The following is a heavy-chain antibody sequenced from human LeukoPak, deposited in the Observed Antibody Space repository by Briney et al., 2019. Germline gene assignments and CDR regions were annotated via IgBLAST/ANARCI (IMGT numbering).Heavy chain of an antibody. V-gene: IGHV4-39*07. D-gene: IGHD6-13*01. J-gene: IGHJ3*02. CDR1: GGSISSNGHY. CDR3: AREDFIAAKHAFDI. Sequence: PSETLSLTCTVSGGSISSNGHYWGWIRQPPGKGLEWIGHIYHSGSTYYNASLKSRVTISVDTSKNQFSLKLSSVTAADTAVYYCAREDFIAAKHAFDIWGQGTMVTVSS. CDR2: IYHSGST.